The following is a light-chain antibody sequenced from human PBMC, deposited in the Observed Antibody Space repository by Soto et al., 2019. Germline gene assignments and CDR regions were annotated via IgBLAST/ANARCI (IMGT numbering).Light chain of an antibody. CDR1: QSIGPW. V-gene: IGKV1-5*03. CDR3: QQYLTYPLT. Sequence: DIQMTQSPSTLSASVGDRVTITCRASQSIGPWLAWHQKKPGKAPKVLIYKASSVESGVPPRFSGSGSGTEFILSISSLQPDDFAIYYCQQYLTYPLTFGGGIKVEIK. J-gene: IGKJ4*01. CDR2: KAS.